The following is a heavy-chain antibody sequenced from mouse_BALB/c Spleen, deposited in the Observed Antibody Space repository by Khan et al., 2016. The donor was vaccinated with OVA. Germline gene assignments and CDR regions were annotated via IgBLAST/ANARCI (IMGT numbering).Heavy chain of an antibody. CDR1: GYTFTDYY. D-gene: IGHD1-2*01. CDR2: IYPGSGNT. J-gene: IGHJ3*01. CDR3: ARRNYFGYTFAY. Sequence: VQLQESGAELARPGALVKLSCKASGYTFTDYYINWVKQRTGQGLEWIGEIYPGSGNTYYNEKFKDKATLTADKSSTTAYMQLSSLTSEDSAVYFCARRNYFGYTFAYWGQGTLVTVSA. V-gene: IGHV1-77*01.